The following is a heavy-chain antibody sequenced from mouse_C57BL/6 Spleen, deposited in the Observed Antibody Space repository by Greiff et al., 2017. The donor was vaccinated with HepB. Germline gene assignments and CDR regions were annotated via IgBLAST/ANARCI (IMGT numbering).Heavy chain of an antibody. Sequence: EVMLVESGGDLVKPGGSLKLSCAASGFTFSSYGMSWVRQTPDKRLEWVATISSGGSYTYYPDSVKGRFTISRDNAKNTLYLQMSSLKSEDTAMYYSARHDSSGYVAWFAYWGQGTLVTVSA. J-gene: IGHJ3*01. CDR1: GFTFSSYG. V-gene: IGHV5-6*01. CDR2: ISSGGSYT. CDR3: ARHDSSGYVAWFAY. D-gene: IGHD3-2*02.